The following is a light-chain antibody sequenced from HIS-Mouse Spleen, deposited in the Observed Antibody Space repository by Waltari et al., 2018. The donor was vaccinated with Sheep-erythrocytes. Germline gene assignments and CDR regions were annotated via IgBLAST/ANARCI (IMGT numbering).Light chain of an antibody. CDR3: YSTDSSGNHWV. CDR1: ALPKKY. CDR2: EDS. Sequence: SYELTQPPSVSVSPGQTARITCSGDALPKKYAYWYQQKSGQAPLLVIYEDSNLPSGIPERCFGSTSGTRATLTSSGAQVEDEADYYCYSTDSSGNHWVFGGGTKLTVL. J-gene: IGLJ3*02. V-gene: IGLV3-10*01.